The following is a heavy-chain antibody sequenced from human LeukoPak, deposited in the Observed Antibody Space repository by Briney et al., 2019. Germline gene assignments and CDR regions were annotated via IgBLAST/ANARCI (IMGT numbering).Heavy chain of an antibody. CDR3: ARTYNWNDGYFDS. V-gene: IGHV1-46*02. D-gene: IGHD1-20*01. CDR2: INPSGGST. Sequence: ASVKVSCKASGYTFNNYYMNWVRQAPGQGLDWMGIINPSGGSTSYAQKFQGRVTMTRDTSTSTVYMELSSLRSEDTAVYYCARTYNWNDGYFDSWGQGTLVTVSS. CDR1: GYTFNNYY. J-gene: IGHJ4*02.